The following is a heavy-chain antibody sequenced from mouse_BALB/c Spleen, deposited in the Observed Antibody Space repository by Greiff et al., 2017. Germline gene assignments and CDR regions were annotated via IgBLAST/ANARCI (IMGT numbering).Heavy chain of an antibody. Sequence: EVQRVESGGGLVKPGGSLKLSCAASGFTFSSYAMSWVRQTPEKRLEWVASISSGGSTYYPDSVKGRFTISRDNARNILYLQMSSLRSEDTAMYYCAREVYGYWYFDVWGAGTTVTVSS. CDR2: ISSGGST. D-gene: IGHD1-1*01. CDR1: GFTFSSYA. V-gene: IGHV5-6-5*01. J-gene: IGHJ1*01. CDR3: AREVYGYWYFDV.